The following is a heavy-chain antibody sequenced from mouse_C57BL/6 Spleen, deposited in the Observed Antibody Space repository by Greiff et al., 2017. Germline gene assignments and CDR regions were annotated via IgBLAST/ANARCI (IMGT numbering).Heavy chain of an antibody. J-gene: IGHJ3*01. V-gene: IGHV1-61*01. D-gene: IGHD4-1*01. Sequence: VQLQQPGAELVRPGSSVKLSCKASGFTFTSYWMDWVKQRPGQGLEWIGNIYPSDSETHYNQKFKDKATRTVDNSSSTAYMQRSSLTSDDAAVYYCARTSCLGALAYWGQGTLVTVSA. CDR1: GFTFTSYW. CDR3: ARTSCLGALAY. CDR2: IYPSDSET.